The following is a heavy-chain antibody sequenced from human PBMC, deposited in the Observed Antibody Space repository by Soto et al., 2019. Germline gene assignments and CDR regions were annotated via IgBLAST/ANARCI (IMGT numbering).Heavy chain of an antibody. CDR3: ARDPAFGAIDY. J-gene: IGHJ4*02. CDR2: MSQAGSVT. D-gene: IGHD2-2*01. Sequence: GGALRLSCAVSGFTFSSHWMSWVRQAPGRGLEWVVNMSQAGSVTCYLDSVKGRFTISRDNGEDSLYLQMDSLRVEATAVYSCARDPAFGAIDYWGQRTPVTV. V-gene: IGHV3-7*01. CDR1: GFTFSSHW.